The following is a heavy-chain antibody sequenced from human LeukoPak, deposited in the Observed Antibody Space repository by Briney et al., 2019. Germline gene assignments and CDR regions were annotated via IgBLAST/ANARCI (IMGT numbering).Heavy chain of an antibody. J-gene: IGHJ4*02. CDR1: GFTFSNYA. CDR2: VSGGGGST. D-gene: IGHD6-13*01. V-gene: IGHV3-23*01. CDR3: AKSPGYSSSWCDC. Sequence: GGLRLSCAASGFTFSNYAMSWVRQAPGKGLEWVAAVSGGGGSTFYADSVKGRFIIASDNSKNTLHLQMNGTGADDTAVYYCAKSPGYSSSWCDCWGQGTLVTVSS.